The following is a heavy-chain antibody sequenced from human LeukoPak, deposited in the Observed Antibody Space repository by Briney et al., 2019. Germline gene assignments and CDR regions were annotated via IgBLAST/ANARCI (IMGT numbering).Heavy chain of an antibody. D-gene: IGHD3-22*01. V-gene: IGHV4-39*02. CDR1: GGSISSGSYY. J-gene: IGHJ3*02. CDR3: ARDPNYYDSSGVDAFDI. Sequence: SETLSLTCTVSGGSISSGSYYWSWIRQPPGKGLEWIGRIYYSGSTYYNPSLKSRVTISVDTSKNQFSLKLSSVTAADTAVYYCARDPNYYDSSGVDAFDIWGQGTMVTVSS. CDR2: IYYSGST.